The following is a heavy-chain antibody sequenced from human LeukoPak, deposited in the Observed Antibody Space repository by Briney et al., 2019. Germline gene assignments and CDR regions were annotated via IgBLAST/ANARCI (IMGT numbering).Heavy chain of an antibody. CDR2: IYYSGST. CDR3: ANTGRADAFDI. J-gene: IGHJ3*02. D-gene: IGHD2-8*02. CDR1: GGSISSYY. V-gene: IGHV4-59*08. Sequence: SETLSLTCTVSGGSISSYYWSWIRQPPGKGLEWIGYIYYSGSTNYNPSLKSRVTMSVDTSKNQFSLKLSSVTAADTAVYYCANTGRADAFDIWGQGTMVTVSS.